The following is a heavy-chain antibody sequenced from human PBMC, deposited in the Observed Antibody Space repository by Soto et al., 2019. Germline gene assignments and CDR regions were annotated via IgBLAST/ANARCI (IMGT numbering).Heavy chain of an antibody. CDR2: IRSNTYGGTT. J-gene: IGHJ4*02. Sequence: GGSLRLSCTTSGFTFVDYAMSWFLQAPGKGLEWIGYIRSNTYGGTTEYAASVKGRFTISRDDSKRVAHLQMNSLETEDTAVYFCARRKYLDYWGQGTLVXVSS. D-gene: IGHD6-6*01. V-gene: IGHV3-49*03. CDR3: ARRKYLDY. CDR1: GFTFVDYA.